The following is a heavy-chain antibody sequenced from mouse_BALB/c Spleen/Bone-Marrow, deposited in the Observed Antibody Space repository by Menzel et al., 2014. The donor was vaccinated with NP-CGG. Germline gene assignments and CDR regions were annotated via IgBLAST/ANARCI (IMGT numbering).Heavy chain of an antibody. CDR3: ARQPAYAMDY. V-gene: IGHV5-12*02. CDR2: ITKGGGST. J-gene: IGHJ4*01. Sequence: EVKLVESGGGLVQPGGSLKLSCATSGFTFSDYYMYWVRQTPEKRLEWVAYITKGGGSTYYPDIVKGRFTISRDNAKNTLYLQMSRLKSEDTAMYYCARQPAYAMDYWGQGTSVTVSS. CDR1: GFTFSDYY.